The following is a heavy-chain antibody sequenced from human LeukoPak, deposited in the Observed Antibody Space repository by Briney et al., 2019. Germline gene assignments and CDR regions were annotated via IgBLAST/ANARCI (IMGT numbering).Heavy chain of an antibody. CDR3: AREYTLYRSGWFLDY. D-gene: IGHD6-19*01. CDR1: GDSITTGTYY. J-gene: IGHJ4*02. Sequence: SQTLSLTCSVSGDSITTGTYYWSWIRQPPGKGLEWIGYIYYSGSTNYNPSLKSRVTISVDTSKNQFSLKLSSVTAADTAVYYCAREYTLYRSGWFLDYWGQGTVVAVSS. V-gene: IGHV4-61*01. CDR2: IYYSGST.